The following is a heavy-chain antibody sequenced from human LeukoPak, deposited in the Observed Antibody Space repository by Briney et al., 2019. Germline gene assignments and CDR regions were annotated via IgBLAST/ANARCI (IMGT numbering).Heavy chain of an antibody. D-gene: IGHD3-22*01. V-gene: IGHV3-23*01. CDR1: GFTFSSYA. Sequence: SGGSLRLSCAASGFTFSSYAMSWVRQAPGKGLEWVSAISGSGGSTYYADSVKGRFTISRDNSKNTLYLQMNSLRAEDTAVYYCAKHGWSITMIVVVYFDYWGQGTLVTVSS. CDR2: ISGSGGST. J-gene: IGHJ4*02. CDR3: AKHGWSITMIVVVYFDY.